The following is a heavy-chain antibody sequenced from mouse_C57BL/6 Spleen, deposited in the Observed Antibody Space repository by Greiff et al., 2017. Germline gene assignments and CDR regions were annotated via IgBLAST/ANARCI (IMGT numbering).Heavy chain of an antibody. V-gene: IGHV5-12*01. J-gene: IGHJ2*01. CDR3: ARQSYGSSHFDY. D-gene: IGHD1-1*01. CDR1: GFTFSDYY. Sequence: EVMLVESGGGLVQPGGSLKLSCAASGFTFSDYYMYWVRQTPEKRLEWVAYISNGGGSPYYPDTVKGRFTISRDNAKNTLYLQMSRLKSEDTAMYYCARQSYGSSHFDYWGQGTTLTVSS. CDR2: ISNGGGSP.